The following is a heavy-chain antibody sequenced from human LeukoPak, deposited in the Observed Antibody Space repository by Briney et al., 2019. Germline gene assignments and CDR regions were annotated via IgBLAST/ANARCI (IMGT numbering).Heavy chain of an antibody. CDR2: FDPEDGET. Sequence: ASVKVSCKVSGYTLTELSMHWVRQAPGKGLEWMGGFDPEDGETIYAQKFQGRVTITRNTSISTAYMELSSLRSEDTAVYYCARTDRFLYYYYYMDVWGKGTTVTVSS. CDR3: ARTDRFLYYYYYMDV. J-gene: IGHJ6*03. V-gene: IGHV1-24*01. CDR1: GYTLTELS. D-gene: IGHD3-10*01.